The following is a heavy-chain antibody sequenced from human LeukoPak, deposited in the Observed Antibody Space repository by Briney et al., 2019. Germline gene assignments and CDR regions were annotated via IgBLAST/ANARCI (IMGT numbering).Heavy chain of an antibody. D-gene: IGHD6-19*01. Sequence: GGSLRLSCAASGFTFSSYGMHWVRQAPGKGLEWVSVIYSGGSTYYADFVKGRFTISRDNSKNTLYLQMNSLRAEDTAVYYCARGISSGCLDYWGQGTLVTVSS. V-gene: IGHV3-NL1*01. CDR1: GFTFSSYG. CDR3: ARGISSGCLDY. J-gene: IGHJ4*02. CDR2: IYSGGST.